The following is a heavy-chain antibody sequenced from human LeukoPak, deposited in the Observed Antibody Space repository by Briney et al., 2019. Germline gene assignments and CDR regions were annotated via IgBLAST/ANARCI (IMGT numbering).Heavy chain of an antibody. J-gene: IGHJ4*02. CDR3: AKCGAQLIPYYFDY. V-gene: IGHV3-23*01. Sequence: GGSLRLSCAASGFTFSSYGMDWVRQAPGKGVEWVSAISGSGGSTYYADSVKGRFTISRDNSKNTLYLQMNSLRAEDTAVYYCAKCGAQLIPYYFDYWGQGTLVTVSS. CDR2: ISGSGGST. D-gene: IGHD6-13*01. CDR1: GFTFSSYG.